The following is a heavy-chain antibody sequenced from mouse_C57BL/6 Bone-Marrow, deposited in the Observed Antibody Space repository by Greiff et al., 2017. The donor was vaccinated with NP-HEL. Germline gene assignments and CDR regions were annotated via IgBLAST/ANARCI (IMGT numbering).Heavy chain of an antibody. CDR1: GYAFSSSW. V-gene: IGHV1-82*01. CDR3: GRRGYAMDD. CDR2: IYPGDGDT. Sequence: QVQLQQSGPELVKPGASVKISCKASGYAFSSSWMNWVKQRPGKGLEWIGRIYPGDGDTNYNGKFKGKATLTADKSSSTAYMQLSSLTSEDSAVYFCGRRGYAMDDWGQGTSVTVAS. J-gene: IGHJ4*01.